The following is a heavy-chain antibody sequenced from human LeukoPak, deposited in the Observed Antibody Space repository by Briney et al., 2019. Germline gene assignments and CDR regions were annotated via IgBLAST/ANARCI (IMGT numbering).Heavy chain of an antibody. V-gene: IGHV3-23*01. D-gene: IGHD3-22*01. CDR3: AKDASSGYYYFDY. Sequence: PGGSLRLSCAASGFTFSSYAMRWVRQAPGKGLEWVSGISGSGGSTYYADSVKGRFTISRDNSKNTLYLQMNSLRAEGTAVYYCAKDASSGYYYFDYWGQGTLVTVSS. J-gene: IGHJ4*02. CDR2: ISGSGGST. CDR1: GFTFSSYA.